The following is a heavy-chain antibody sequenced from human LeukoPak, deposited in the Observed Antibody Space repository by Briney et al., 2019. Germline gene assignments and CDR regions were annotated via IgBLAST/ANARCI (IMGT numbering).Heavy chain of an antibody. CDR1: GFTFSSYG. CDR3: ARERTKEYKGSSSVFQH. J-gene: IGHJ1*01. D-gene: IGHD6-6*01. V-gene: IGHV3-33*08. CDR2: IWYGGSNK. Sequence: GGSLRLSCAASGFTFSSYGMHWVRQAPGKGLEWVAAIWYGGSNKYYADSVKGRFTISRDNSKNTLYLQMNSLRAEDTAVYYCARERTKEYKGSSSVFQHWGQGTLVTVSS.